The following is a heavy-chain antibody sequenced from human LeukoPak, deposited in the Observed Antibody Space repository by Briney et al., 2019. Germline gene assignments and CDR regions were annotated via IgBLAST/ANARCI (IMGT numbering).Heavy chain of an antibody. CDR2: IYSAGRT. CDR1: GFTVSNNY. J-gene: IGHJ4*02. Sequence: GGSLRLSCAASGFTVSNNYMIWVRQPPGKGLEWVSLIYSAGRTFYADSVKGRFTISRDNSKNTLYLQMNSLRAEDTAIYYCAGGHEALGYWGQGTLVAVSS. CDR3: AGGHEALGY. V-gene: IGHV3-53*01. D-gene: IGHD3-10*01.